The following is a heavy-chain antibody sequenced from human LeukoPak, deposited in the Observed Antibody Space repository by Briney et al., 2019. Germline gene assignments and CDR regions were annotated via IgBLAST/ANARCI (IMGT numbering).Heavy chain of an antibody. CDR1: GFTVSSNY. D-gene: IGHD6-19*01. CDR3: AKGRSRGLVHQGYYYMDV. J-gene: IGHJ6*03. Sequence: GGSLRLSCAASGFTVSSNYMSWVRQAPGKGLEWVSVIYSGGSTYYADSVKGRFTISRDNSKNTLYLQMNSLGAEDTAVYYCAKGRSRGLVHQGYYYMDVWGKGTTVTVSS. CDR2: IYSGGST. V-gene: IGHV3-53*01.